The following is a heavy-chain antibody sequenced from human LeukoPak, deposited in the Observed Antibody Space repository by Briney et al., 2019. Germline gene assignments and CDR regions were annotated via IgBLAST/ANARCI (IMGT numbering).Heavy chain of an antibody. CDR2: ISYTGTYI. J-gene: IGHJ4*02. CDR1: GFTFSYAW. D-gene: IGHD3-16*02. CDR3: AKDQGYDYVWGSYRGCFDY. Sequence: GGSLRLSCSASGFTFSYAWMNWVRQAPGKGLEWVSSISYTGTYIYYADSVKGRFTISRDNSKNTLYLQMNSLRAEDTAVYYCAKDQGYDYVWGSYRGCFDYWGQGTLVTVSS. V-gene: IGHV3-21*04.